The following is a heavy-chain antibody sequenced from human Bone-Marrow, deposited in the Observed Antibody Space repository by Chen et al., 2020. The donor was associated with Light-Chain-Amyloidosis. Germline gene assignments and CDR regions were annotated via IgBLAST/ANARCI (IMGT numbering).Heavy chain of an antibody. J-gene: IGHJ1*01. CDR3: VKDGGVGARHLHH. CDR2: IKQDGTER. V-gene: IGHV3-7*03. Sequence: EVQLLESGGGLVQPGESVTLLGVAPGLTFSRFWMTWGRQRPGKGLEGVANIKQDGTERYYVDSVKGRFTISRGNSNNTMYLQMNSLRVEDTAVYYCVKDGGVGARHLHHCGQGTLVTVSS. D-gene: IGHD1-26*01. CDR1: GLTFSRFW.